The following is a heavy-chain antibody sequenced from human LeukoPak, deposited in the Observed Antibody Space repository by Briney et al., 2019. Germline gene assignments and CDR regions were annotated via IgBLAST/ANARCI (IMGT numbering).Heavy chain of an antibody. CDR3: ARRYYYDSSRGFQH. D-gene: IGHD3-22*01. CDR1: GFTLTGYY. V-gene: IGHV1-2*02. Sequence: ASVKVSCKASGFTLTGYYMHWVRQAPGQGLEWMGWINPNSGGTNYAQKFQGRVTITADESTSTAYMELSSLRSEDTAVYYCARRYYYDSSRGFQHWGQGTLVTVSS. CDR2: INPNSGGT. J-gene: IGHJ1*01.